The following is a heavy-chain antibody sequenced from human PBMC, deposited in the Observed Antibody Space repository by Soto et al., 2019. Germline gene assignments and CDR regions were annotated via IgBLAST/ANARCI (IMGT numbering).Heavy chain of an antibody. CDR1: GFTFSSHS. V-gene: IGHV3-21*04. CDR2: ISSSSSYI. Sequence: NPGGSLRLSCAASGFTFSSHSMNWVRQAPGKGLEWVSFISSSSSYIYYADSVKGRFTISRDNAKKSLYLQMNSLRAEDTAVYYCAKVTGLGDYWGQGTLVTVSS. J-gene: IGHJ4*02. CDR3: AKVTGLGDY.